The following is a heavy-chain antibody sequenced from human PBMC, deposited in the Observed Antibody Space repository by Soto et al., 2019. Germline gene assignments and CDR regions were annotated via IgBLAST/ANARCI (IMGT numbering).Heavy chain of an antibody. CDR3: ARDGETILVVITAPAFDI. CDR1: GFTFSSYS. D-gene: IGHD3-22*01. J-gene: IGHJ3*02. V-gene: IGHV3-21*01. Sequence: GGSLRLSCGASGFTFSSYSMNWVRQAPGKGLEWVSSISSSSSYIYYADSVKGRFTISRDNAKNSLYLQMNSLRAEDTAVYYCARDGETILVVITAPAFDIWGQGTMVTV. CDR2: ISSSSSYI.